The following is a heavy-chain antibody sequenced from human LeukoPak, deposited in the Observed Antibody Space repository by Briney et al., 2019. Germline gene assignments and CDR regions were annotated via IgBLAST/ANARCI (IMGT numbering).Heavy chain of an antibody. CDR3: ARATTVAPDGWGYYYYYMDV. D-gene: IGHD4-23*01. CDR2: INHSGST. Sequence: SETLSLTCTVSGGSISSFYWSWIRQPPGKGLEWIGEINHSGSTNHNPSLKSRVTISVDTSKNQFSLKLSSVTAADTAVYYCARATTVAPDGWGYYYYYMDVWGKGTTVTVSS. V-gene: IGHV4-34*01. CDR1: GGSISSFY. J-gene: IGHJ6*03.